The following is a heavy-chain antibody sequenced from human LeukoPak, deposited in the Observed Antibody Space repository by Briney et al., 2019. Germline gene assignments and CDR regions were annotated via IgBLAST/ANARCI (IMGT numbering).Heavy chain of an antibody. CDR3: ARDGLTVQAFDI. CDR2: ITGRGTNT. J-gene: IGHJ3*02. Sequence: SGGSLRLSCAASGFTFSSYAMGWVRQSPGKGLEFLSLITGRGTNTYYPDTVKGRFAISRDNSKNTLYLQMNSPRVEDTAVYYCARDGLTVQAFDIWGQGTMVTVSS. D-gene: IGHD1-20*01. V-gene: IGHV3-23*01. CDR1: GFTFSSYA.